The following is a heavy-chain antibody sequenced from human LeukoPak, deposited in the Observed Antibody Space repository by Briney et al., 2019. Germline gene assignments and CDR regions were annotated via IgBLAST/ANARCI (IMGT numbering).Heavy chain of an antibody. CDR3: ARDHESRRIGY. V-gene: IGHV4-34*01. CDR1: GGSFSGYY. CDR2: INHSGST. Sequence: SETLSLTCAVYGGSFSGYYWSWIRQPPGKGLEWIGEINHSGSTNYNPSLKSRVTISVDTSKNQFSLKLSSVTAADTAVHYCARDHESRRIGYWGQGTLVTVSS. D-gene: IGHD2/OR15-2a*01. J-gene: IGHJ4*02.